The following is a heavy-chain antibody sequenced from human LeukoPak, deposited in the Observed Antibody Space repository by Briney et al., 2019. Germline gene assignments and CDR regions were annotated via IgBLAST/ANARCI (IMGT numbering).Heavy chain of an antibody. Sequence: SETLSLTCTVSGGSISSSSYYWGWIRQPPGKGLEWIGSIYYSGSTYYNPSLKSRVTISVDTSKNQFSLKLSSVTAADTAVYYCARLRYGSGSYYGWFFDYWGQGTLVTVSS. D-gene: IGHD3-10*01. V-gene: IGHV4-39*07. CDR1: GGSISSSSYY. CDR3: ARLRYGSGSYYGWFFDY. J-gene: IGHJ4*02. CDR2: IYYSGST.